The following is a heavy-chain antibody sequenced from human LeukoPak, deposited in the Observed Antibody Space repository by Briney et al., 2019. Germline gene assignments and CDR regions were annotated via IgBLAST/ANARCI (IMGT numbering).Heavy chain of an antibody. CDR1: GGSFSGYY. CDR3: ARNGVPAATTNWLDP. J-gene: IGHJ5*02. CDR2: INHSRST. V-gene: IGHV4-34*01. D-gene: IGHD2-2*01. Sequence: SQTLSLICAVYGGSFSGYYWSRIRDPPGKGLEGIGEINHSRSTNYNPSLKNRATISVDTYNNQFSLQLSSVPAADTAVYYCARNGVPAATTNWLDPWGQGTLVTVSS.